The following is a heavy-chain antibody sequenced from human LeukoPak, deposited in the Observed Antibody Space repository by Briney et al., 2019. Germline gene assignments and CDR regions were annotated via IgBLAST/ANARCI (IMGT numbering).Heavy chain of an antibody. D-gene: IGHD5-12*01. Sequence: ASVKVSCKASGYTFTSYGISWVRQAPGQELEWMGWISAYNGNTNYAQKLQGRVTMTTDTSTSTAYMELRSLRSDDTAVYYCARGGRYSGYDGGFDYWGQGTLVTVSS. CDR2: ISAYNGNT. J-gene: IGHJ4*02. V-gene: IGHV1-18*01. CDR1: GYTFTSYG. CDR3: ARGGRYSGYDGGFDY.